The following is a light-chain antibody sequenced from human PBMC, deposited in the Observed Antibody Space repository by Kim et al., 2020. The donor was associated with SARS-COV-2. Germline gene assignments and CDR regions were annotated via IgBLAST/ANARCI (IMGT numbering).Light chain of an antibody. CDR2: EAS. CDR3: HQYNDHSLI. V-gene: IGKV1-5*01. Sequence: DIQMTQSPSTLSASVGDRVTITCRASQSINTWLAWYQKKPGKAPKVLIYEASNLASGVPSRFSGSGSGTDFTLTISSLQPDDFARYYCHQYNDHSLIFGGGTK. J-gene: IGKJ4*01. CDR1: QSINTW.